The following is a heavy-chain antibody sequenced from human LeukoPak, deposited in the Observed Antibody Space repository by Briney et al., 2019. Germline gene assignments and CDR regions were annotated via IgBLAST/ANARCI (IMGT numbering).Heavy chain of an antibody. Sequence: ASVKVSCKASGYTFTGNYMHWVRQARGQGLEWMGWINPNSGGTNYAQKFQGRVTMTRDTSISTAYMELSRLRSDDTAVYYCARGPPRITMVRGVPDYWGQGTLVTVSS. CDR2: INPNSGGT. J-gene: IGHJ4*02. D-gene: IGHD3-10*01. CDR3: ARGPPRITMVRGVPDY. V-gene: IGHV1-2*02. CDR1: GYTFTGNY.